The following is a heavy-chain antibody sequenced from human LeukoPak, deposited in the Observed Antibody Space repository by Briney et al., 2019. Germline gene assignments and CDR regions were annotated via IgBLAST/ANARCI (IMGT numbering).Heavy chain of an antibody. CDR2: IKQDGSEK. D-gene: IGHD2-15*01. V-gene: IGHV3-7*03. J-gene: IGHJ4*02. CDR1: GFTFSSYW. CDR3: ARRYCSGGSCYSVDY. Sequence: PGGSLRLSCSASGFTFSSYWMNWVRQAPGKGLEWVANIKQDGSEKYYVDSVKGRFTISRDNAKNSLYLQMNSLRAEDTGVYYCARRYCSGGSCYSVDYWGQGTLVTFSS.